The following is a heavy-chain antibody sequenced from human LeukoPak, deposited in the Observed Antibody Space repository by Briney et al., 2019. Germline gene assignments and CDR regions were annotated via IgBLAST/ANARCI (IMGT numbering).Heavy chain of an antibody. V-gene: IGHV2-5*02. Sequence: SGPTLVNPTQTLTLTCTFSGFSLSTSGVGVRWIRQPPGKALEGLALIYWDGDKRYSPSLQSRLTITKDTSKNQVVLTMTSMDPVDTATYFCAHNGGSGIWLDYWGQGTLVTVSS. CDR1: GFSLSTSGVG. D-gene: IGHD3-10*01. CDR3: AHNGGSGIWLDY. CDR2: IYWDGDK. J-gene: IGHJ4*02.